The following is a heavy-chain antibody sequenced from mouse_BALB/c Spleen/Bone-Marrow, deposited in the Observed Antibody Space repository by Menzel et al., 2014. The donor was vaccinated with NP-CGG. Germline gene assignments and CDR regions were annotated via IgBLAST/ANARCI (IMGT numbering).Heavy chain of an antibody. CDR3: ARSHFYGNYFDY. CDR2: VSTGSTII. V-gene: IGHV5-17*02. Sequence: DVMLVESGGGLVQPGGSRKLSCAASGFTFSNFGMHWLRQSPEKGLEWVAFVSTGSTIIYYADTVKGRFTISRDNPENTLFLQMTSLRSEDTAIYYCARSHFYGNYFDYWGQGTTLTVSS. D-gene: IGHD2-1*01. J-gene: IGHJ2*01. CDR1: GFTFSNFG.